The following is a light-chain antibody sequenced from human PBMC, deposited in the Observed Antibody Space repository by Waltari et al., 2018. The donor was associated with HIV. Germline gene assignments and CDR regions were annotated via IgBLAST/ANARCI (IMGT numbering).Light chain of an antibody. CDR2: ETN. V-gene: IGLV1-51*02. Sequence: QSVLTQPPSASAAPGQKVAIPRSGRRSNIGNNFVPWYHQLPGTAPKLLSYETNTRPSGIPDRFSASKSGTSATLVITGLQTGDEADYYCGTWDSSLSFVVFGGGTKLAVL. CDR3: GTWDSSLSFVV. J-gene: IGLJ2*01. CDR1: RSNIGNNF.